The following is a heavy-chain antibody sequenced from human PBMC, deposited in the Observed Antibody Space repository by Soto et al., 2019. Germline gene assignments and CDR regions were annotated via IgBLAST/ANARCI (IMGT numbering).Heavy chain of an antibody. D-gene: IGHD6-13*01. J-gene: IGHJ6*03. Sequence: QVQLQESGPGLVKPSETLSLTCTVSGGSISSYYWSWIRQPPGKGLEWIGYIYYSGSTNYNPSLKSRVTISVDTSKNQFSLKLSSVSAADTAVYDCARRLASRSSSWDKAWAYYYYMDVWGKGTTVTVSS. CDR3: ARRLASRSSSWDKAWAYYYYMDV. CDR2: IYYSGST. V-gene: IGHV4-59*08. CDR1: GGSISSYY.